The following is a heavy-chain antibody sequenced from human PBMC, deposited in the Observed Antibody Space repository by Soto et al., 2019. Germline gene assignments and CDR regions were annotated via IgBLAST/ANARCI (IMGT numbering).Heavy chain of an antibody. Sequence: ASVKVSCKASGFTFTGHYIHWVRQAPGQGLEWMGWINPNSGGTSYAQKFQGRVTMTRDTSITTAYMELSRLSSDDTAVYYCAKGGSPFRPSLGYFDYWGQGTLVTVSS. CDR2: INPNSGGT. CDR1: GFTFTGHY. J-gene: IGHJ4*02. CDR3: AKGGSPFRPSLGYFDY. V-gene: IGHV1-2*02. D-gene: IGHD1-1*01.